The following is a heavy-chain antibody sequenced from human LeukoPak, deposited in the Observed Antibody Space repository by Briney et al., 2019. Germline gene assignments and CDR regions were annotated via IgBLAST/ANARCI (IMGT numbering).Heavy chain of an antibody. J-gene: IGHJ3*02. V-gene: IGHV4-4*07. CDR2: IYSSGST. CDR3: ARRWTRENTFDI. Sequence: SETLSLTCIVSGVSINSRYWGWVRQPAGQGLEWIGHIYSSGSTFYNPSLKSRVTISVDTSTNHFYLKLTSVTAADTALYYWARRWTRENTFDIWGQGTMVTVSS. D-gene: IGHD3/OR15-3a*01. CDR1: GVSINSRY.